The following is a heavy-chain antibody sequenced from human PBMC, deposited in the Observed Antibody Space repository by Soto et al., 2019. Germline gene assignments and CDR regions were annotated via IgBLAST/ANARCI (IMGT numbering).Heavy chain of an antibody. Sequence: GASVQVSCKASGGTFSRYALSWVRQAPGQGPEWMGGIVPMVGTANYAQKFQGRVTITADESRSTAYMQLSSWRSEDTAVFYCARGVYYDSRGYYFSFWGQGTRVTVSS. CDR2: IVPMVGTA. V-gene: IGHV1-69*13. CDR1: GGTFSRYA. D-gene: IGHD3-22*01. CDR3: ARGVYYDSRGYYFSF. J-gene: IGHJ4*02.